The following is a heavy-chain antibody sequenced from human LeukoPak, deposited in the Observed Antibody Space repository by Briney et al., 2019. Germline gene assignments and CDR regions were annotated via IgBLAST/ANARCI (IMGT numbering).Heavy chain of an antibody. CDR1: GFTFSSYA. CDR3: AKAAHKGITIGGWY. CDR2: ISGSGGST. J-gene: IGHJ4*02. D-gene: IGHD3-9*01. Sequence: GGSLRLSCAASGFTFSSYAMSWVRQALGKGLEWVSAISGSGGSTYYADSVKGRFTISRDNSKNTLYLQMNSLRAEDTAVYYCAKAAHKGITIGGWYWGQGTLVTVSS. V-gene: IGHV3-23*01.